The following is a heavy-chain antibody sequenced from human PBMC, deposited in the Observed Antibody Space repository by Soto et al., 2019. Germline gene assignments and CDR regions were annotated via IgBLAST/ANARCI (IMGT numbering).Heavy chain of an antibody. CDR3: AKESITIFGVAYGMDV. CDR2: ISYDGSNK. Sequence: VGSLRLSCAASGFTFSSYGMHWVRQAPGKGLEWVAVISYDGSNKYYADSVKGRFTISRDNSKNTLYLQMNSLRAEDTAVYYCAKESITIFGVAYGMDVWGQGTTVTVSS. J-gene: IGHJ6*02. D-gene: IGHD3-3*01. V-gene: IGHV3-30*18. CDR1: GFTFSSYG.